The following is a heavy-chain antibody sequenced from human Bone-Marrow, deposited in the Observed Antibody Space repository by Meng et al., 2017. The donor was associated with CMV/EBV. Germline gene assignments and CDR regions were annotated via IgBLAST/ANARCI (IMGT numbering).Heavy chain of an antibody. CDR1: GYTFTSYY. CDR2: INPSGGST. Sequence: QGQLVESGAEVKKPGAAEKVSCKASGYTFTSYYRHWVRQAPGQGLEWMGIINPSGGSTSYAQKFQGRVTMTRDTSTSTVYMELSSLRSEDTAVYYCARVGSSGWYEYWGQGTLVTVSS. V-gene: IGHV1-46*01. CDR3: ARVGSSGWYEY. J-gene: IGHJ4*02. D-gene: IGHD6-19*01.